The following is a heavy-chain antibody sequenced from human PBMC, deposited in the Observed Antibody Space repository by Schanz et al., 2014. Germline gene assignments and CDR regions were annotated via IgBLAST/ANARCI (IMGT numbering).Heavy chain of an antibody. J-gene: IGHJ4*01. CDR1: GFSFSSYS. CDR2: ISGTTTYT. V-gene: IGHV3-48*04. CDR3: AREQIMAAAGLVDY. D-gene: IGHD6-13*01. Sequence: DLVESGGGLIQRGESLRLSCSASGFSFSSYSMNWVRQAPGKGLEWVSYISGTTTYTNYADSVKGRFTISRDNAKNSLYLQMNSLRAEDTAVYYCAREQIMAAAGLVDYWGHGTLVTVSS.